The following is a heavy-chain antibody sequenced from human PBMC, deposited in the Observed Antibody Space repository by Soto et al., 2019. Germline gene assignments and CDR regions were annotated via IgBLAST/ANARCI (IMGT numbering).Heavy chain of an antibody. CDR3: ARTYGIVKQLRYWFDP. V-gene: IGHV4-59*08. CDR2: IYYSGST. Sequence: PSETLSLTCTVSGGSISSYYWSWIRQPPGKGLEWIGYIYYSGSTNYNPSLKSRVTISVDTSKNQFSLKLSSVTAADTAVYYCARTYGIVKQLRYWFDPWGQGTLVTVSS. J-gene: IGHJ5*02. D-gene: IGHD1-26*01. CDR1: GGSISSYY.